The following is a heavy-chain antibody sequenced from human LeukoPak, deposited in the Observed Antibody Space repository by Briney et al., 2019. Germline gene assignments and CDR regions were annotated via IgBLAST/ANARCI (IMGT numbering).Heavy chain of an antibody. CDR2: MWYDGSTK. CDR1: GFTFSSYG. CDR3: AEDGAASTYFDN. D-gene: IGHD4/OR15-4a*01. J-gene: IGHJ4*02. Sequence: GGSLRLSCAASGFTFSSYGMHWVRQAPGKGLEWVAVMWYDGSTKYYADSVKGRFTISRDNSKNTLYLQMDSLRAEDTAVYYCAEDGAASTYFDNWGPGTLVTVSS. V-gene: IGHV3-33*06.